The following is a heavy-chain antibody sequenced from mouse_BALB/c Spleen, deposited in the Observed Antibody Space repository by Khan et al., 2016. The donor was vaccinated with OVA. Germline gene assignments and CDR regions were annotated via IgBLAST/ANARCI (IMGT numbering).Heavy chain of an antibody. D-gene: IGHD1-2*01. CDR3: DRTARRNY. CDR2: ISYSVST. Sequence: EVQLQESGPGLVKPSPSREVPLKGPFCASTSGYGWNWIRQFPGNKLEWMGYISYSVSTNYNPSLKSRISITRDTSKNQFFLLGKSVSKDDTEKHYCDRTARRNYCGKATTRKVS. V-gene: IGHV3-2*02. CDR1: FCASTSGYG. J-gene: IGHJ2*01.